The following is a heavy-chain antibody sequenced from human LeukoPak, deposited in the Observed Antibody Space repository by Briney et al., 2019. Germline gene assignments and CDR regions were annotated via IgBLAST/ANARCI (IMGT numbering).Heavy chain of an antibody. Sequence: PGGSLRLSCAASGFTFYTYAMSWVRQAPGKGLEWVSAISGSGDSTNYADSVRGRFTISRDNSKNTLYLQMNSLRAEDTAVYYCARGTTALMDVWGKGTTVTVSS. CDR3: ARGTTALMDV. D-gene: IGHD2-21*02. CDR1: GFTFYTYA. CDR2: ISGSGDST. V-gene: IGHV3-23*01. J-gene: IGHJ6*03.